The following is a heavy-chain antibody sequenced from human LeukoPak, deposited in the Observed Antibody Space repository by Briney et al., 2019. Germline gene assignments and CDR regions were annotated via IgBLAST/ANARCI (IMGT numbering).Heavy chain of an antibody. V-gene: IGHV3-30*18. Sequence: GGSLRLSCVGSGFTSIAYALTWARQAPGKGLEWVAVISYDGGNIHYPDSVKGRFTISRDISTDTLWLQMDSLRTEDTAVYYCAKGPLRGTAAAIDYWGQGTLVTVSS. D-gene: IGHD2-2*01. CDR2: ISYDGGNI. J-gene: IGHJ4*02. CDR1: GFTSIAYA. CDR3: AKGPLRGTAAAIDY.